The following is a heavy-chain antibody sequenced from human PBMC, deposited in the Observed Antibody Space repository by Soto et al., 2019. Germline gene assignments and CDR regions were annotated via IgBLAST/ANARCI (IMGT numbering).Heavy chain of an antibody. V-gene: IGHV4-34*01. D-gene: IGHD5-12*01. J-gene: IGHJ5*02. CDR2: INHSGST. CDR1: GGSFSGYY. CDR3: AREGGRRWLQS. Sequence: QVQLQQWGAGLLKPSETLSLTCAVYGGSFSGYYWSWIRQPPGKGLEWIGEINHSGSTNYNPSLKSRVTISVDTSKNQFSLKLSSVTAADTAVYYCAREGGRRWLQSWGQGTLVTVSS.